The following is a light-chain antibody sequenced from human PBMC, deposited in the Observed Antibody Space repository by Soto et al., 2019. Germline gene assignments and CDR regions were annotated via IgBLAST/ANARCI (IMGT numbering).Light chain of an antibody. Sequence: DIQMTQFPSTLSADVGDRVTITCRASQSVNKWLAWYQQKPGKAPRLLMYDVSILESGVPSRFSGSGSGAEFTLTISSLQPEDSATYYCQQYATYMLTFGGGTKVVFK. J-gene: IGKJ4*01. CDR2: DVS. CDR3: QQYATYMLT. V-gene: IGKV1-5*01. CDR1: QSVNKW.